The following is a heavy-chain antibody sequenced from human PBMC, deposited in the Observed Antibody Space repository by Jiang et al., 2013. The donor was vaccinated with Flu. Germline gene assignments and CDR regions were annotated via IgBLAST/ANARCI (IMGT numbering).Heavy chain of an antibody. V-gene: IGHV3-21*01. CDR3: ARELYYYGSGSYYPDETDAFDI. J-gene: IGHJ3*02. CDR1: GFTFSSYS. CDR2: ISSSSSYI. D-gene: IGHD3-10*01. Sequence: LLESGGGLVKPGGSLRLSCAASGFTFSSYSMNWVRQAPGKGLEWVSSISSSSSYIYYADSVKGRFTISRDNAKNSLYLQMNSLRAEDTAVYYCARELYYYGSGSYYPDETDAFDIWGQGTMVTVSS.